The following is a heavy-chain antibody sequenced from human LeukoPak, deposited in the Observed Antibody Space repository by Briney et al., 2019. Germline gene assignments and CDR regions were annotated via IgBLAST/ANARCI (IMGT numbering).Heavy chain of an antibody. CDR1: GFTFSSYD. Sequence: GGSLRLSCAASGFTFSSYDMHWVRRATGKGLEWVSAIGTAGDPYYPGSVKGRFTISRENAKNSLYLQMNSLRAGDTAVYYCARDLFGYGLDYWGQGTLVTVSS. D-gene: IGHD5-18*01. CDR2: IGTAGDP. CDR3: ARDLFGYGLDY. V-gene: IGHV3-13*05. J-gene: IGHJ4*02.